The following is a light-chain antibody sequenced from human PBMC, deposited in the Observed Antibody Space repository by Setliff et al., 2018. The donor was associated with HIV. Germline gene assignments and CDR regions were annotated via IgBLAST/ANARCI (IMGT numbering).Light chain of an antibody. Sequence: QSALTQPPSASGTPGQRVTISCSGSSSNIGSNTVNWYQQLPGTAPKLLIYSSNQRPSGVPDRFSGSKSGNTASLTISGLQDEDEADYYCSSYADRNIVLFGGGTKVTVL. CDR2: SSN. CDR1: SSNIGSNT. J-gene: IGLJ2*01. CDR3: SSYADRNIVL. V-gene: IGLV1-44*01.